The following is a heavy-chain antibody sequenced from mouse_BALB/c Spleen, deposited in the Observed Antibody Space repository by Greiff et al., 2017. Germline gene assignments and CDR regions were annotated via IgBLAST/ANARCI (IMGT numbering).Heavy chain of an antibody. Sequence: LQQPGSELVRPGASVKLSCKASGYTFTSYWMHWVKQRHGQGLEWIGNIYPGSGSTNYDEKFKSKGTLTVDTSSSTAYMHLSSLTSEDSAVYYCTRGDDYDGVLAYWGQGTLVTVSA. CDR3: TRGDDYDGVLAY. CDR1: GYTFTSYW. CDR2: IYPGSGST. J-gene: IGHJ3*01. D-gene: IGHD2-4*01. V-gene: IGHV1S22*01.